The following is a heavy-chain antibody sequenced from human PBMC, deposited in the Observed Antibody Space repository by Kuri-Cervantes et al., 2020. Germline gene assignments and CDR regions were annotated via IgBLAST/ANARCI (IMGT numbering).Heavy chain of an antibody. CDR3: ARALEPYYNYYYMDV. V-gene: IGHV3-30-3*01. CDR2: ISYDGSNK. CDR1: GFTFSSYA. J-gene: IGHJ6*03. D-gene: IGHD1-1*01. Sequence: GGSLRLSCAASGFTFSSYAMHWVRQAPGKGLEWVAVISYDGSNKYYADSEKGRFTISRDNSKNTLYLQMNSLRAEDKAVYYCARALEPYYNYYYMDVWGKGTTVTVSS.